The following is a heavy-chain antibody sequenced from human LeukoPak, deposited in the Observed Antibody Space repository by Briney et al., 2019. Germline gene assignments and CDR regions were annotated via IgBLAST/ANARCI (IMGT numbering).Heavy chain of an antibody. V-gene: IGHV4-34*01. J-gene: IGHJ4*02. CDR3: ARGRAVAEY. D-gene: IGHD6-19*01. CDR2: IDQSGTT. Sequence: SETLSLTCVVYGGSFSGYYWSWIRQPPGKGLEWIGEIDQSGTTNYNPSLKSRVTMSADTSKNQFSLQLSSVTATDTAVYYCARGRAVAEYWGQGILVTVSS. CDR1: GGSFSGYY.